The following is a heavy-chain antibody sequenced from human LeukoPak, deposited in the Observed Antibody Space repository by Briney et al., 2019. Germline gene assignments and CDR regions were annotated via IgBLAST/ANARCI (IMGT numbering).Heavy chain of an antibody. CDR1: GFTFNNYW. D-gene: IGHD1-26*01. CDR2: INQDGSGK. V-gene: IGHV3-7*01. Sequence: GGSLRLSCAAFGFTFNNYWMSWVRQAPGKGLEWVANINQDGSGKHYVDSVKGRFTISRDNAKNSLYPQMNSLRAEDTAVHFCAKASIAGAIGVLDYWGQGTLVTVSS. J-gene: IGHJ4*02. CDR3: AKASIAGAIGVLDY.